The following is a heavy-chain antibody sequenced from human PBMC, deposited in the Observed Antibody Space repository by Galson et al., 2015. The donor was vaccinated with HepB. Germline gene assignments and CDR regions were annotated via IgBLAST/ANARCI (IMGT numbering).Heavy chain of an antibody. CDR1: GGSISSGSYY. Sequence: TPSLTCTVSGGSISSGSYYWSWIRQPAGKGLEWIGRIYTSGSTNYNPSLKSRVTISVDTSKNQFSLKLSSVTAADTAVYYCAGGSGMVGSTRYYYYGMDVWGQGTTVTVSS. J-gene: IGHJ6*02. CDR2: IYTSGST. D-gene: IGHD2-15*01. CDR3: AGGSGMVGSTRYYYYGMDV. V-gene: IGHV4-61*02.